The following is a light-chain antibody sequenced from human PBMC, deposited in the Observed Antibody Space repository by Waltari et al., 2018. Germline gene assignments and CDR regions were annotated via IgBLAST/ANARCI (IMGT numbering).Light chain of an antibody. V-gene: IGKV3-20*01. CDR3: QHYVRLPVT. CDR1: QSVSRA. Sequence: EIVLTQSPGTLSLSPGERATLSCRASQSVSRALAWYQQKPGQAPRLLIYAASSGSGTDFSLTISRLEPEDFAVYYCQHYVRLPVTFGQGTKVEIE. CDR2: AAS. J-gene: IGKJ1*01.